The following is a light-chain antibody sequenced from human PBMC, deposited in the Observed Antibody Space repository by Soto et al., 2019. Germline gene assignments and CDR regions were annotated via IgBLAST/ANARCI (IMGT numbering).Light chain of an antibody. CDR1: QSVSRY. CDR2: DAS. CDR3: QQRSNFLT. J-gene: IGKJ4*01. V-gene: IGKV3-11*01. Sequence: EIVLTQSPATLSLSPGERATLSCRASQSVSRYLAWYQQKPGQAPRLLIYDASNRAAGIPARFSGSGSGTDFTLTISSLEPEDFAVYYCQQRSNFLTFGGGTKVEI.